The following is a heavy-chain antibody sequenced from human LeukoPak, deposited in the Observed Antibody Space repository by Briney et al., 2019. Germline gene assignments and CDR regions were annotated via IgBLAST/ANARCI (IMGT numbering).Heavy chain of an antibody. J-gene: IGHJ4*02. CDR2: IKQDGSEK. V-gene: IGHV3-7*01. CDR1: GFIFSSYW. CDR3: AGPSSGSYYN. D-gene: IGHD1-26*01. Sequence: GSLRLSCAASGFIFSSYWMSWVRQAPGEGLEWVANIKQDGSEKYYVDSVKGRFTISRDNAKNSLYLQMNSLRAEDTAVYYCAGPSSGSYYNWGQGTLVTVSS.